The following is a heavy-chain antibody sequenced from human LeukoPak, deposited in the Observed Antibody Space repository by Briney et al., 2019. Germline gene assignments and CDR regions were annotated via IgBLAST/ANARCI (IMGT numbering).Heavy chain of an antibody. D-gene: IGHD5-18*01. CDR1: GFTFSSYS. J-gene: IGHJ4*02. Sequence: GGSLRLSCAASGFTFSSYSMHWVRQAPGKGLEWVALTSYDGSNKYYADSVKGRFTISRDNSKNTLYLQVNSLRTEDTAMYYCAKDMGYTFGHAFDYWGQGTLVTVSS. CDR2: TSYDGSNK. CDR3: AKDMGYTFGHAFDY. V-gene: IGHV3-30-3*01.